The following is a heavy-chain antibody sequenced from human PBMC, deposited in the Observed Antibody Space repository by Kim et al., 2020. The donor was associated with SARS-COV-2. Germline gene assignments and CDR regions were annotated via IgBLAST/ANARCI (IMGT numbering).Heavy chain of an antibody. CDR3: ARDREYYYGSGRYLYYYFDV. J-gene: IGHJ6*03. CDR2: IREDGSEK. CDR1: GFSFSSYW. V-gene: IGHV3-7*01. D-gene: IGHD3-10*01. Sequence: GGSLRLSCAASGFSFSSYWMTWVRQAPGKGLEWVANIREDGSEKFYVDSVKGRSTISRDNVKNVLYLQMSSLRAEDTAVYYCARDREYYYGSGRYLYYYFDVWGQGTTVTVSS.